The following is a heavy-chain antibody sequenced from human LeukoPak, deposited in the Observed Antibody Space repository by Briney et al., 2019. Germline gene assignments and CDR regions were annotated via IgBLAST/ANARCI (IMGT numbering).Heavy chain of an antibody. D-gene: IGHD3-3*01. J-gene: IGHJ4*02. Sequence: SETLSLTCTISGGSISSSSYYWGWIRQPPGKGLEWIGSIYYSGSTYYNPSLKSRVTISVDTSKNQFSLKLSSVPAADTAVYYCARLVPERFFQLNPEGYYDYWGQGTLVTVSS. CDR1: GGSISSSSYY. CDR3: ARLVPERFFQLNPEGYYDY. V-gene: IGHV4-39*01. CDR2: IYYSGST.